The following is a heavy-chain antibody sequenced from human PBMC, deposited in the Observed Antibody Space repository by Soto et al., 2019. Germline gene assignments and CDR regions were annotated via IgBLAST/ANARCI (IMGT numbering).Heavy chain of an antibody. CDR1: GFTFSSYG. CDR3: AKDGNGYSYGYYFDY. J-gene: IGHJ4*02. V-gene: IGHV3-30*18. CDR2: ISYDGSNK. Sequence: GGSLRLSCAASGFTFSSYGMHWFRQAPGNGLEWVAVISYDGSNKYYADSVKGRFTISRDNSKNTLYLQMNSLRAEDTAVYYCAKDGNGYSYGYYFDYWGQGTLVTVSS. D-gene: IGHD5-18*01.